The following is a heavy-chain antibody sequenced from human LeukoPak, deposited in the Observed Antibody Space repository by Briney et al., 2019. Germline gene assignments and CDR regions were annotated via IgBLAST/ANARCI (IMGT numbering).Heavy chain of an antibody. Sequence: PSETLSLTCTVSGGSISSYYWSWIRQPPGKGLEWIGYIYYSGSTDYNPSLKSRVTISVDTSKNQFSLNLRSVTAADTAVYFCAKTTYSSSSPVDYWGQGTLVTVSS. CDR1: GGSISSYY. CDR3: AKTTYSSSSPVDY. J-gene: IGHJ4*02. V-gene: IGHV4-59*08. CDR2: IYYSGST. D-gene: IGHD6-6*01.